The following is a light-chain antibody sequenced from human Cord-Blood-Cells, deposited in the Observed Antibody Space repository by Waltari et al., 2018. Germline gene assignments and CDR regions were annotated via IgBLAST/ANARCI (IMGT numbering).Light chain of an antibody. CDR3: QQYDNLPLT. J-gene: IGKJ4*01. Sequence: DIQMTQSPSSLHASVGDRVTITCQASQDISNYLNWYQQKPGKAPKLLIYDASNLETGVPSRFSGSGSGTDFTFTISSLQPEDIATYYCQQYDNLPLTFGGGTKVEIK. CDR1: QDISNY. CDR2: DAS. V-gene: IGKV1-33*01.